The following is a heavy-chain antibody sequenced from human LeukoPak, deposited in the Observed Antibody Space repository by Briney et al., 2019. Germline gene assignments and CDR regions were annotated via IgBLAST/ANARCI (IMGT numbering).Heavy chain of an antibody. D-gene: IGHD3-10*01. CDR3: ARPNYYGSDLDY. V-gene: IGHV3-53*01. J-gene: IGHJ4*02. CDR2: IYSDGST. Sequence: PGGSLRLSCAASGITFSNSWMTWVRQAPGKGLEWVSVIYSDGSTYYADSVKGRFTISRDNSKNTLYLQMNSLRAEDTAVYYCARPNYYGSDLDYWGQGTLVTVSS. CDR1: GITFSNSW.